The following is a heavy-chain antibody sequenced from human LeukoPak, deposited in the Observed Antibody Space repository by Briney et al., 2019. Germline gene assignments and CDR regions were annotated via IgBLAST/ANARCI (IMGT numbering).Heavy chain of an antibody. D-gene: IGHD4-17*01. J-gene: IGHJ4*02. Sequence: SETLSLTCTVSGGSISSYYWSWIRQPAGKGLEWIGRIYTSGSTNYNPSLKSRVTMSVDTSKNQFSLKLSSVTAADTAVYYCARDVGLTTVTPYYFDYWGQGTLVTVSS. V-gene: IGHV4-4*07. CDR3: ARDVGLTTVTPYYFDY. CDR1: GGSISSYY. CDR2: IYTSGST.